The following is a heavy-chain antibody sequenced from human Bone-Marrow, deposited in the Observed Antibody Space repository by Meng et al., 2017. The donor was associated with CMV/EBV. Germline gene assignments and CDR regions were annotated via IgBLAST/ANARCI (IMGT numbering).Heavy chain of an antibody. D-gene: IGHD6-6*01. CDR1: GFTFSDYY. J-gene: IGHJ6*02. CDR3: VSEQLDYYYGMDV. Sequence: GESLKISCAASGFTFSDYYMSWIRQAPGKGLEWVSYISSSGSTIYYADSVKGRFTISRDNAKNSLYLQMNSLRAEDTAVYYCVSEQLDYYYGMDVWVQGTTVTVSS. V-gene: IGHV3-11*04. CDR2: ISSSGSTI.